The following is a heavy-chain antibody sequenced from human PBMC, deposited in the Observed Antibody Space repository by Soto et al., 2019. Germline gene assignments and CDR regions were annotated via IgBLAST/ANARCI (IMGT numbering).Heavy chain of an antibody. CDR2: ISWNSGSI. V-gene: IGHV3-9*01. CDR1: GFTFDDYA. J-gene: IGHJ5*02. D-gene: IGHD3-9*01. Sequence: EVQLVESGGGLVQPGRSLRLSCAASGFTFDDYAMHWVRQAPGKGLEWVSGISWNSGSIGYADSVKGRFTISRDNAKKCLYLQMNSLRAEDTALYYCAKGGTYYDILTGYYDWFDPRGQGTLVTVSS. CDR3: AKGGTYYDILTGYYDWFDP.